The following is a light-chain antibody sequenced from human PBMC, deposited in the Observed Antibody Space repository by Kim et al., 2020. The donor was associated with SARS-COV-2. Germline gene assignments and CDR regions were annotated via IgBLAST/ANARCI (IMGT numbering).Light chain of an antibody. J-gene: IGLJ3*02. CDR1: SNDVGDQG. CDR2: RNN. Sequence: RQTATLTCTGNSNDVGDQGATWLQQHQGHPPKLLSYRNNNRPSGISERFSASRSGDTASLTITGLRPEDEADYYCAAWDSSLSVWVFGGGTKLTVL. CDR3: AAWDSSLSVWV. V-gene: IGLV10-54*01.